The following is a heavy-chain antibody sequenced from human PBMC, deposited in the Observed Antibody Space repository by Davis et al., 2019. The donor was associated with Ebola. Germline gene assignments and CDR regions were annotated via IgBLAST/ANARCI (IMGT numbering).Heavy chain of an antibody. CDR3: AKAPLVHSSGFHYYGMDV. J-gene: IGHJ6*02. D-gene: IGHD6-19*01. V-gene: IGHV3-33*06. CDR1: GFTFSSYG. Sequence: GESLKISCAASGFTFSSYGMHWVRQAPGKGLEWVAVIWYDGSNKYYADSVKGRFTISRDNSKNTLYLQMNSLRAEDTAVYYCAKAPLVHSSGFHYYGMDVWGQGTTVTVSS. CDR2: IWYDGSNK.